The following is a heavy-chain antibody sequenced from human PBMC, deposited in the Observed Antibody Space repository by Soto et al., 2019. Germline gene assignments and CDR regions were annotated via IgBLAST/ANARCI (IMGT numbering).Heavy chain of an antibody. V-gene: IGHV3-21*01. J-gene: IGHJ6*02. D-gene: IGHD5-12*01. Sequence: GGSLRLSCAASGFTFSSYSMNWFRQAPGRGLEWVSSISSSSSYIYYADSVKGRFTISRDNAKNSLYLQMNSLRAEDTAVYYCARDSGYENYYYYYGMDVWGQGTTVTVSS. CDR2: ISSSSSYI. CDR3: ARDSGYENYYYYYGMDV. CDR1: GFTFSSYS.